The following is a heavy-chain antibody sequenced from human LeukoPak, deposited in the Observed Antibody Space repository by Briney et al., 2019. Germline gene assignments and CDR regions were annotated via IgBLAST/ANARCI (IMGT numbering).Heavy chain of an antibody. V-gene: IGHV1-46*01. J-gene: IGHJ6*02. CDR1: GYTFTSYY. Sequence: GASVKVSCKASGYTFTSYYMHWVRQAPGQGLEWMGIINPSGGSTSYAQKFQGRVTMTRNTSISTAYMELSSLRSEDTAVYYCAGTYCGGDCASRYYYGMDVWGQGTTVTVSS. CDR3: AGTYCGGDCASRYYYGMDV. CDR2: INPSGGST. D-gene: IGHD2-21*02.